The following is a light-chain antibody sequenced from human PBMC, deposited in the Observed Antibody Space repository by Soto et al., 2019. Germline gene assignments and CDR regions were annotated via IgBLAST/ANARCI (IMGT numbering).Light chain of an antibody. CDR3: QQSYSTPRT. J-gene: IGKJ2*02. CDR1: QSIVSY. CDR2: TAS. V-gene: IGKV1-39*01. Sequence: DLQMTPSPSSLSVSVGDRVTITCRASQSIVSYLNWYQQKLGKAPKLLIYTASNLQRGVPSRFSGSGSGTDFTLTISNLQPEDFATYYCQQSYSTPRTFGQGTKLEIK.